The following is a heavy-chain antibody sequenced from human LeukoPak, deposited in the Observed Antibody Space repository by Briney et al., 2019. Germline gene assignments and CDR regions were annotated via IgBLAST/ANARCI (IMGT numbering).Heavy chain of an antibody. V-gene: IGHV3-74*01. D-gene: IGHD6-13*01. CDR2: INSDGSST. CDR1: GFTFSGSA. CDR3: ARDPSRIAAAGMDY. Sequence: QAGGSLRLSCAASGFTFSGSAMHWVRHAPGKGLVWVSRINSDGSSTSYADSVKGRFTISRDNAKNTLYLQMNSLRAEDTAVYYCARDPSRIAAAGMDYWGQGTLVTVSS. J-gene: IGHJ4*02.